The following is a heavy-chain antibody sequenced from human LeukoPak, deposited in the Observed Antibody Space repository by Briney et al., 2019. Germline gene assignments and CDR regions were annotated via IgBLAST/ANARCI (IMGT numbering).Heavy chain of an antibody. CDR3: ARGYYYDSSGYYL. D-gene: IGHD3-22*01. V-gene: IGHV1-2*02. CDR1: GCTFTYYY. CDR2: INPNSGGT. Sequence: GASVKVSCKASGCTFTYYYMHWVRQAPGQGLEWMGWINPNSGGTNYAQKFQGRVTMTRDTSISTAYMELSRLRSDDTAVYYCARGYYYDSSGYYLWGQGTLVTVSS. J-gene: IGHJ4*02.